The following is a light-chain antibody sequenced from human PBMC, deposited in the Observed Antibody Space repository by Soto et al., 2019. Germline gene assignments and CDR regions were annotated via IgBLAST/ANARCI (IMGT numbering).Light chain of an antibody. J-gene: IGKJ4*01. V-gene: IGKV3-15*01. CDR1: QSVSSN. CDR2: GAS. CDR3: QQYNNWPLT. Sequence: EIVLTQSPATLSLSPGERATVSCRASQSVSSNLAWYQQKPGQAPRLLIYGASTRATGIPARFSGSGSGTEFTLTISSLQSEDFAVYYCQQYNNWPLTFGGGTKVDI.